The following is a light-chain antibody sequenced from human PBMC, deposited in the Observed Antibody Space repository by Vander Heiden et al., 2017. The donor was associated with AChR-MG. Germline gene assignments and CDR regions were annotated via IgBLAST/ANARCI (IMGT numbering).Light chain of an antibody. J-gene: IGLJ3*02. Sequence: QSALTQPRSVSGSPGPSVTISCTVTSSDVGGYNYVSWYQQHPGKAPKLMIYDVSKRPSGVPDRFSGSKSGNTASLTISGLQAEDEADYYCCSYAGSYTFWVFGGGTKLTVL. V-gene: IGLV2-11*01. CDR2: DVS. CDR1: SSDVGGYNY. CDR3: CSYAGSYTFWV.